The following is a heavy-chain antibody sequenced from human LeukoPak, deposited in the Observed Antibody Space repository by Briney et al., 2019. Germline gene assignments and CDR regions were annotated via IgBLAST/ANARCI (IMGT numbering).Heavy chain of an antibody. CDR3: ARFHTSSWFFDS. CDR1: GGSISSYY. J-gene: IGHJ4*02. V-gene: IGHV4-59*01. D-gene: IGHD6-13*01. Sequence: SETLSLTCPVSGGSISSYYWSWIRPPPGRGLEWIGSIYYSGRTNNNPSLKSRVTISVDTSKNQFSLKLSSVTAADTALYYCARFHTSSWFFDSWGQGILVTVSS. CDR2: IYYSGRT.